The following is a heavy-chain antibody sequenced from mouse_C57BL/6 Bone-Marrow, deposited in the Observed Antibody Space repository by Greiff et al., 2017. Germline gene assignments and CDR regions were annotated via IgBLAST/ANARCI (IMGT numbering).Heavy chain of an antibody. CDR2: INPYNGGT. J-gene: IGHJ2*01. CDR3: ARRGVYDYEYFDY. Sequence: EVHLVESGPVLVKPGASVKMSCKASGYTFTDYYMNWVKQSHGKSLEWIGVINPYNGGTSYNQKFKGKATLTVDKSSSTAYMELNSLTSEDSAVYYCARRGVYDYEYFDYWGQGTTLTVSS. CDR1: GYTFTDYY. D-gene: IGHD2-4*01. V-gene: IGHV1-19*01.